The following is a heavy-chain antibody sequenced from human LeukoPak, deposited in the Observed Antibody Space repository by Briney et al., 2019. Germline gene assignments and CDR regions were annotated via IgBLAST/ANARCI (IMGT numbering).Heavy chain of an antibody. CDR1: GFTFDDYT. CDR2: ISWDGGNT. CDR3: AKESVYYYDSSGYLGY. V-gene: IGHV3-43*01. J-gene: IGHJ4*02. D-gene: IGHD3-22*01. Sequence: GGSLRLSCAASGFTFDDYTMHWVRQAPGKGLEWVSLISWDGGNTYYADSVKGRFTISRDNSKNSLYLQMNSLRTEDTALYYCAKESVYYYDSSGYLGYWGQGTLVTVSS.